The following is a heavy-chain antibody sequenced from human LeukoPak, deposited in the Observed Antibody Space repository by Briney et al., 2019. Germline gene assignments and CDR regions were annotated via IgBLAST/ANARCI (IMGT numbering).Heavy chain of an antibody. CDR2: ISWNSGSI. D-gene: IGHD4-17*01. Sequence: GGSLRLSCAASGFSFDDYTMHWVRQAPGKGLEWVSGISWNSGSIGYADSVKGRFTVSRDNAKNSLYLQMNSLRAEDTAVYYCARDMTTVGYWGQGTLVTVSS. CDR3: ARDMTTVGY. J-gene: IGHJ4*02. CDR1: GFSFDDYT. V-gene: IGHV3-9*01.